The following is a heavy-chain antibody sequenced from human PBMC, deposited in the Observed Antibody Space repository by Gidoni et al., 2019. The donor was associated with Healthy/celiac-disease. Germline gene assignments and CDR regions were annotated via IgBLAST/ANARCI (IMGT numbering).Heavy chain of an antibody. CDR3: ASLEYSSSWYLSDH. CDR2: ISSSSSYT. J-gene: IGHJ4*02. Sequence: QVQLVASGGVLVKPGGSLRLSCAASGFTFSAYYMSWIRQAPGKGREWVSYISSSSSYTNYADSVKGRFTISRDNAKNSLYLQMNSLRAEDTAVYYCASLEYSSSWYLSDHWGQGTLVTVSS. V-gene: IGHV3-11*06. CDR1: GFTFSAYY. D-gene: IGHD6-13*01.